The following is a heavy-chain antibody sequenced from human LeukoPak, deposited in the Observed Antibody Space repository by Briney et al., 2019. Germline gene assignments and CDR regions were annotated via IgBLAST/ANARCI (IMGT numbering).Heavy chain of an antibody. CDR3: ARFMYYYGSGSYYNVPGY. CDR1: RGTFSSYA. V-gene: IGHV1-69*05. D-gene: IGHD3-10*01. J-gene: IGHJ4*02. CDR2: IIPIFGKA. Sequence: SVKVSCKASRGTFSSYAISWVRQAPGQGLEWMGGIIPIFGKANYAQKLQGRVTMTTDTSTSTAYMELRSLRSDDTAVYYCARFMYYYGSGSYYNVPGYWGQGTLVTVSS.